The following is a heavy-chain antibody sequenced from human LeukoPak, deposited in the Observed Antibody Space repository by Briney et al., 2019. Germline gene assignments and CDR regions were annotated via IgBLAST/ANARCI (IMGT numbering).Heavy chain of an antibody. CDR3: ARLSGRPYNWFDP. V-gene: IGHV4-4*07. CDR1: GGSIRSYY. Sequence: SETLSLTCTVSGGSIRSYYWSWIRQPAGKGLEWLGRIFTTGSTNYNPSLKSRVTMSLDTSKNQFSLKLSSVTAADTAVYYCARLSGRPYNWFDPWGQGTLVTVSS. D-gene: IGHD6-19*01. J-gene: IGHJ5*02. CDR2: IFTTGST.